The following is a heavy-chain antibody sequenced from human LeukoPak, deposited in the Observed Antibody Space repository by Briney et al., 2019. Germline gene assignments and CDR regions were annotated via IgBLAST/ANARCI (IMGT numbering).Heavy chain of an antibody. CDR3: AKGLDYYGDYFDAFDI. D-gene: IGHD4-17*01. CDR1: DA. J-gene: IGHJ3*02. Sequence: PGGSLRLSCAASDAMHWVRQAPGKGLEWVSGIGWNSGSIGYADSVKGRFTISRDNAKNSLYLQMNSLRAEDTALYYCAKGLDYYGDYFDAFDIWGQGTMVTVSS. V-gene: IGHV3-9*01. CDR2: IGWNSGSI.